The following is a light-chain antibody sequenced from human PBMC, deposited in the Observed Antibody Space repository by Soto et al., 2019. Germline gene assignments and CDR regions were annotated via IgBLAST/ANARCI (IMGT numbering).Light chain of an antibody. CDR1: SSDVGGYNY. V-gene: IGLV2-8*01. J-gene: IGLJ1*01. CDR3: SSYAGSNRV. CDR2: EVS. Sequence: SSDVGGYNYVSWYQQHPGKAPKLMIYEVSKRPSGVPDRFSGSKSGNTASLTVSGLHADDEADYYCSSYAGSNRVFGTGTRSPS.